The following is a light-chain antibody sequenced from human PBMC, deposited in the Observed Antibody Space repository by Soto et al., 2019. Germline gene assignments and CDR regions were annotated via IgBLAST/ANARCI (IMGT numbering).Light chain of an antibody. J-gene: IGKJ2*01. CDR1: QSISSN. CDR3: QQRGNWPLYT. V-gene: IGKV3-11*01. CDR2: DAS. Sequence: EIVLTQSPATLSLSPGERATLSCWTSQSISSNLAWYQQKPGQAPRLLIYDASNRASGIPARFRGSGSGTDFTLTISSLEPEDFAVYYCQQRGNWPLYTFGQGTKLESK.